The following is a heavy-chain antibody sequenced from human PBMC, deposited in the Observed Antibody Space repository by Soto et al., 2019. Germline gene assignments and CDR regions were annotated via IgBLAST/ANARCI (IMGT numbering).Heavy chain of an antibody. J-gene: IGHJ3*02. D-gene: IGHD2-2*01. V-gene: IGHV1-2*04. CDR3: ARGCSSTSCYEDAFDI. CDR1: GYTFTGYY. CDR2: INPNSGGT. Sequence: ASVKVSCKASGYTFTGYYMHWVRQAPGQGLDWMGWINPNSGGTNYAQKFQGWVTMTRDTSISTAYMELSRLRSDDTAVYYCARGCSSTSCYEDAFDIWGQGTMVTVSS.